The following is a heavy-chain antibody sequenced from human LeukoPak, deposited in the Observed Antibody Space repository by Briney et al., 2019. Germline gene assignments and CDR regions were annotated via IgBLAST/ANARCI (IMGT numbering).Heavy chain of an antibody. CDR1: GGSISSGSYY. V-gene: IGHV4-61*02. Sequence: PSQTLSLTCTVSGGSISSGSYYWSWIRQPAGKGLEWIGRIYTSGSTNYNPSLKSRVTISVDTSKNQFSLKLSSVTAADTAVYYWARRYFDYYDSSGYWFDPWGQGTLVTVSS. CDR3: ARRYFDYYDSSGYWFDP. CDR2: IYTSGST. D-gene: IGHD3-22*01. J-gene: IGHJ5*02.